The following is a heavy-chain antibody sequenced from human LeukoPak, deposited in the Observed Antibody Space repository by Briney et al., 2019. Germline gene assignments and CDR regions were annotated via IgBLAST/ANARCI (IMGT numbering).Heavy chain of an antibody. J-gene: IGHJ4*02. V-gene: IGHV4-34*01. CDR2: INHSGST. CDR3: ASLTMVPGLFTLDY. D-gene: IGHD3-10*01. Sequence: SETLSLTCAVYGGSFSGYYWSWIRQPPGKGLEWIGEINHSGSTNYNPSLKSRVTISVDTSKNQFSLKLSSVTAADTAVYYCASLTMVPGLFTLDYWGQGTLVTVSS. CDR1: GGSFSGYY.